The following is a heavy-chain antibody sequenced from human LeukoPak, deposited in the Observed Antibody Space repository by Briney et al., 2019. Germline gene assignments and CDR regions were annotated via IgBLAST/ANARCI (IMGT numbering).Heavy chain of an antibody. J-gene: IGHJ4*02. CDR2: ISSSGSTI. CDR3: ARDSGGIATYYFDY. V-gene: IGHV3-11*01. CDR1: GFTFSDYY. Sequence: PGGSLRLSCAASGFTFSDYYMSWIRQAPGKGLEWVSYISSSGSTIYYADSVKGRFTISRDNAKNSLYLQMNSLRTEDTAVYYRARDSGGIATYYFDYWGQGTLVTVSS. D-gene: IGHD6-13*01.